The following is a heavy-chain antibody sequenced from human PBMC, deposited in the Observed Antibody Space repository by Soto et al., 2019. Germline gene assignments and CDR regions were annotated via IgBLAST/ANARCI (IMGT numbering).Heavy chain of an antibody. CDR2: ILSIGSSE. CDR3: AKDYGSGTYLLDN. D-gene: IGHD3-10*01. CDR1: EFTFSSYG. V-gene: IGHV3-30*18. J-gene: IGHJ4*02. Sequence: GGSLRLSCAASEFTFSSYGMHWVRQAPGKGLEWVALILSIGSSEYYADSVKDRFTISRDNSKNTLYPQMNSLRAEDTAIYYCAKDYGSGTYLLDNWGQGTQVTVSS.